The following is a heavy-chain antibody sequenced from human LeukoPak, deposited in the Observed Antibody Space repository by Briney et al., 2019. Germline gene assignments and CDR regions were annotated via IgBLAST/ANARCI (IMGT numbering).Heavy chain of an antibody. D-gene: IGHD2/OR15-2a*01. V-gene: IGHV3-30*04. J-gene: IGHJ4*02. CDR1: GFTFRAYA. Sequence: GGSLRLSCAASGFTFRAYAMHWVRQAPGQGLEWVAVISYDGSRTYTADSVKGRITISRDNSEDTVYLHMNILRPEDTAVYYCARDAQDYFDSTTSFDDWGQGTLLIVSS. CDR2: ISYDGSRT. CDR3: ARDAQDYFDSTTSFDD.